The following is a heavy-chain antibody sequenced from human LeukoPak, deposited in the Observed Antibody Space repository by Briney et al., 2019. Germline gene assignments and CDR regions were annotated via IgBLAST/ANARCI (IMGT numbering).Heavy chain of an antibody. V-gene: IGHV4-34*12. CDR1: GESLIYYY. J-gene: IGHJ4*02. Sequence: PSETLSLTCAVYGESLIYYYWSWIRQSPGKGLEWIGDIFDGKTINYNPSLKSRVTISAATSSQQFSLNLKSVTAADTAVYFCASGAWATRLNSWAQGALVIVSS. CDR2: IFDGKTI. CDR3: ASGAWATRLNS. D-gene: IGHD4-23*01.